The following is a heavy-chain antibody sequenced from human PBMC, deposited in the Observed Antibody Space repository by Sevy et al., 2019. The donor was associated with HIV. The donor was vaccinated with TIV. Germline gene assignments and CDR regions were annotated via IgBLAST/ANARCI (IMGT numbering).Heavy chain of an antibody. CDR2: VIHSGGT. J-gene: IGHJ4*02. CDR3: ARAVVLQGYFDY. Sequence: TLSLTCTVSGGSIASGDHTWTWIRQPPGQALEWIGYVIHSGGTFYNPSLRSRVTISVDTSKNQFSLNLSSVTAADTAVYYCARAVVLQGYFDYWGQGILVTVSS. D-gene: IGHD2-15*01. V-gene: IGHV4-30-2*01. CDR1: GGSIASGDHT.